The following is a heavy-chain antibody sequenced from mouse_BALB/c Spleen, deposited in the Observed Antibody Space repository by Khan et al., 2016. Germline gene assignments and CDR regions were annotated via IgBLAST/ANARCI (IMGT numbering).Heavy chain of an antibody. Sequence: EVQLVESGGGLVQPKGSLKLSCAASGFTFNTYAMHWVCQAPGKGLEWVARIRSKSNNYATYYADSVKDRFTISRDDSQSMLHMQMNNLETEDTAMYSCLRDSYDALDYWGQETSVTVSS. J-gene: IGHJ4*01. CDR3: LRDSYDALDY. V-gene: IGHV10-3*03. CDR1: GFTFNTYA. CDR2: IRSKSNNYAT.